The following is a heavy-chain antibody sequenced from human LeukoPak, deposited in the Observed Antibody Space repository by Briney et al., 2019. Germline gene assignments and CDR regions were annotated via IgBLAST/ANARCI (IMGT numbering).Heavy chain of an antibody. CDR1: GFTVGSNY. Sequence: PGGSLRLSCAASGFTVGSNYLTWVRQAPGKGLEWVSVIYSGGNTYYADSVKGRFTISRDNSKNTLYLQMNSLRAEDTAVYYCARGRSGSYGYWGQGTLVTVSS. CDR2: IYSGGNT. D-gene: IGHD1-26*01. J-gene: IGHJ4*02. CDR3: ARGRSGSYGY. V-gene: IGHV3-66*01.